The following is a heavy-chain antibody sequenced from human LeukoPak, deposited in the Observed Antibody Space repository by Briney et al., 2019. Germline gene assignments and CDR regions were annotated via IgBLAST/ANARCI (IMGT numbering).Heavy chain of an antibody. J-gene: IGHJ4*02. D-gene: IGHD4-17*01. V-gene: IGHV4-4*07. CDR3: AREYGDFDY. Sequence: PSETLSLTCIVSGGSISNYYWSWIRQPAGKGLQWIGRINIRGNTNYNPPLKSRVTMSVDTSRNQFSLKLHSLTAADTAVYYCAREYGDFDYWGQGTLVTVSS. CDR1: GGSISNYY. CDR2: INIRGNT.